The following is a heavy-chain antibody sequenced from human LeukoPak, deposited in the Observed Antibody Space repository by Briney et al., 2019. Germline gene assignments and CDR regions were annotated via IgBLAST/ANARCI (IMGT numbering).Heavy chain of an antibody. CDR1: GFTFSNYG. J-gene: IGHJ4*02. Sequence: PGGTLRLSCAASGFTFSNYGMSWVRQAPGKGLEWVSAISGSGAYTYYADSVKGRFTISRDNSKNTLYLQMNSLRAEDTAVYYCARDGPPGELLSAYYFDYWGQGTLVTVSS. CDR3: ARDGPPGELLSAYYFDY. D-gene: IGHD1-26*01. V-gene: IGHV3-23*01. CDR2: ISGSGAYT.